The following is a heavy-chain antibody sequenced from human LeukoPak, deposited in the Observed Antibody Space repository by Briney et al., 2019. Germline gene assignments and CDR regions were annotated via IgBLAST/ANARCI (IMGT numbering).Heavy chain of an antibody. CDR1: GFTVSSNY. V-gene: IGHV3-66*02. D-gene: IGHD3-22*01. Sequence: GGSLRLSCAASGFTVSSNYMSWVRQAPGKGLEWVSVIYSGGSTYYADSVKGRFTISRDNSKNTLYLQMNSLRAEDTAVYYCARGAGYYDSSRYHYWGQGTLVTVSS. J-gene: IGHJ4*02. CDR3: ARGAGYYDSSRYHY. CDR2: IYSGGST.